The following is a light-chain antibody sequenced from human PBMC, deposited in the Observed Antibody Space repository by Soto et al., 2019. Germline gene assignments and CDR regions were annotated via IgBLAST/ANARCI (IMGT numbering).Light chain of an antibody. J-gene: IGKJ1*01. V-gene: IGKV3-20*01. Sequence: EIVLTQSPGTLSLSPGERATLSCRASQSVSSSYLAWYQQKPGQAPRLIIYGASSRANGIPDRFSGSGSGTDFTLTLSRLEPEDFAVYYCQQYDSSPPGTFGQGTKVDIK. CDR3: QQYDSSPPGT. CDR1: QSVSSSY. CDR2: GAS.